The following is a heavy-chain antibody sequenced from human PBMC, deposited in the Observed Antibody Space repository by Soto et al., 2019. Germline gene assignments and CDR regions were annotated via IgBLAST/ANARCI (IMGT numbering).Heavy chain of an antibody. Sequence: SEPLSLTCAVSGGSISSGYYSWSWIRQPPGQGLEWIGNIYHSGSAYYNPSLKSRVTIPIDGSKNQFSLNLGSVTAADTAVYYCARVFSNFYTYFDYWGRETLVTVSS. CDR1: GGSISSGYYS. V-gene: IGHV4-30-2*01. CDR2: IYHSGSA. J-gene: IGHJ4*02. CDR3: ARVFSNFYTYFDY. D-gene: IGHD1-7*01.